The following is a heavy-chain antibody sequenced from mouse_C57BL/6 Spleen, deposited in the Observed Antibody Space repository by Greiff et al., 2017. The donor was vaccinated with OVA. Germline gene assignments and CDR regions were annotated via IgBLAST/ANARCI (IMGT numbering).Heavy chain of an antibody. Sequence: VKLVESGPGLVAPSQSLSITCTVSGFSLTSYAISWVRQPPGKGLEWLGVIWTGGGTNYNSALKSRLSISKDNSKSQVFLKMNSLQTDDTARYYCAKIYYYEELYFDVWGTGTTVTVSS. V-gene: IGHV2-9-1*01. D-gene: IGHD1-1*01. CDR1: GFSLTSYA. J-gene: IGHJ1*03. CDR3: AKIYYYEELYFDV. CDR2: IWTGGGT.